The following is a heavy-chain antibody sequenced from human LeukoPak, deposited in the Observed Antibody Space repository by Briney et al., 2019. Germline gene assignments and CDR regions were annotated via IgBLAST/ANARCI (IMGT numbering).Heavy chain of an antibody. V-gene: IGHV3-23*01. D-gene: IGHD3-10*01. J-gene: IGHJ4*02. CDR1: GFTFSSYA. CDR2: ISGSGGST. Sequence: GGSLRLSCAASGFTFSSYAMSWVRQAPGKGLEWVSAISGSGGSTYYADSVKGRFTISRDNSRNTLYLQMNSLRAEDTAVYYCASTYYYGSGTQSPLFDYWGQGTLVTVSS. CDR3: ASTYYYGSGTQSPLFDY.